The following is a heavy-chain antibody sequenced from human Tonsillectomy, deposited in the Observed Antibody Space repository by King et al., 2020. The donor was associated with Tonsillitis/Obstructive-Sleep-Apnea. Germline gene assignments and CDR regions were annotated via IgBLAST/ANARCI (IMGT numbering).Heavy chain of an antibody. Sequence: QLQESGPGLVKPSETLSLTCTVSGGSTSNSSYYWAWIRQPPGKGLEWIGNIYYSGTSYYNPSLKSRVTISVHTSKNQFSLKLSSVTAADTAVYYCARGGRTISIVGVVIPFDFWGQGTLVTVSS. CDR2: IYYSGTS. V-gene: IGHV4-39*01. CDR3: ARGGRTISIVGVVIPFDF. J-gene: IGHJ4*02. CDR1: GGSTSNSSYY. D-gene: IGHD3-3*01.